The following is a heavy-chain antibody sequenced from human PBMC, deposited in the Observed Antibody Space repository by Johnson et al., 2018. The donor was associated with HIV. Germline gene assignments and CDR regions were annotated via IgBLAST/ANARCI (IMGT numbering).Heavy chain of an antibody. CDR3: ASPTSGYSGVKACDI. CDR2: ISSSGTTI. Sequence: WVRQAPGKGLEWISYISSSGTTIYYADSVKGRFTISRDNAKNSLYLQMNSLRAEDSAVYYCASPTSGYSGVKACDIWGHGTMVTVSS. V-gene: IGHV3-48*03. D-gene: IGHD3-22*01. J-gene: IGHJ3*02.